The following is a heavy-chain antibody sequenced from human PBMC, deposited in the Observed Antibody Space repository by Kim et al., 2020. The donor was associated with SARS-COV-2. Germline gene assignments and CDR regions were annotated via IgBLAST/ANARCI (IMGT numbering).Heavy chain of an antibody. D-gene: IGHD2-21*02. J-gene: IGHJ4*02. CDR3: ARDWGDCGGDCYYFDY. Sequence: TLKGRFTISRDNSKNTLYLQMGRLAAEDMAGYYCARDWGDCGGDCYYFDYWGQGTLVTVSS. V-gene: IGHV3-64*01.